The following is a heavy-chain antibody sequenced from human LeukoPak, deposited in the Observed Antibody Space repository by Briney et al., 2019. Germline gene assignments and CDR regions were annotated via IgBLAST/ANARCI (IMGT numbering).Heavy chain of an antibody. CDR1: VYTLTNHY. Sequence: GASVKVSCKASVYTLTNHYIHWVRQAAGQGLEWRGIMNPSGGSTSYPQKFQGRVTMTRDTSTSTVYMELSSLRSEDTAVYYCARDRVSGGYVTFDYWGQGTLVTVSS. CDR3: ARDRVSGGYVTFDY. D-gene: IGHD5-12*01. CDR2: MNPSGGST. V-gene: IGHV1-46*01. J-gene: IGHJ4*02.